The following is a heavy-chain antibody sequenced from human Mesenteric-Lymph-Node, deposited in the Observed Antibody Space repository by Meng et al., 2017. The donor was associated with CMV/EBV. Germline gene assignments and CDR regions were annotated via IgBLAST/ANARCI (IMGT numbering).Heavy chain of an antibody. D-gene: IGHD6-19*01. CDR1: GFTFTSYA. Sequence: GESLKISCAASGFTFTSYAMSWVRQAPGKGLEWVSAIGGSGESTYYADSVKGRFTISRDNSKNTLYLQMNSLRAEDTAIYYCAKDWGSGWYKGNYWYFDLWGRGTLVTVSS. CDR3: AKDWGSGWYKGNYWYFDL. CDR2: IGGSGEST. V-gene: IGHV3-23*01. J-gene: IGHJ2*01.